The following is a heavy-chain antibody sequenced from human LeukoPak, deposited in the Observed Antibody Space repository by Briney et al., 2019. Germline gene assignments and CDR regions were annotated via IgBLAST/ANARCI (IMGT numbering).Heavy chain of an antibody. Sequence: SETLSLTCTVSGGSISSYYWSWIRQPPGKGLEWIGYIYYSGSTNYNPSLKSRVTISVDTSKNQFSLKLSSVAAADTAVYYCARDPQLKAFDIWGQGTMVTVSS. CDR1: GGSISSYY. CDR3: ARDPQLKAFDI. CDR2: IYYSGST. J-gene: IGHJ3*02. V-gene: IGHV4-59*01.